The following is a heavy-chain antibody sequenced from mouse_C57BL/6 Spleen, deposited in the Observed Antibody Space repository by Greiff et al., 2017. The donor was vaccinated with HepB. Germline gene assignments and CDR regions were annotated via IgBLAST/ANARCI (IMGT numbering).Heavy chain of an antibody. V-gene: IGHV1-81*01. D-gene: IGHD4-1*01. J-gene: IGHJ2*01. CDR3: ARCWDGDYFDY. Sequence: VKLMESGAELARPGASVKLSCKASGYTFTSYGISWVKQRTGQGLEWIGEIYPRSGNTYYNEKFKGKATLTADKSSSTAYMELRSLTSEDSAVYFCARCWDGDYFDYWGQGTTLTVSS. CDR1: GYTFTSYG. CDR2: IYPRSGNT.